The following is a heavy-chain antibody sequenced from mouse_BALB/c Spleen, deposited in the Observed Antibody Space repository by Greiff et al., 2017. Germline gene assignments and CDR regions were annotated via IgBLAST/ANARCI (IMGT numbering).Heavy chain of an antibody. CDR2: ISNGGGST. D-gene: IGHD1-2*01. Sequence: EVQLVESGGGLVQPGGSLKLSCAASGFTFSSYTMPWVRQTPEKRLEWVAYISNGGGSTYYPDTVKGRFTISRDNAKNTLYLQMSSLKSEDTAMYYCARQNSLVGAMDYWGQGTSVTVSS. CDR1: GFTFSSYT. CDR3: ARQNSLVGAMDY. V-gene: IGHV5-12-2*01. J-gene: IGHJ4*01.